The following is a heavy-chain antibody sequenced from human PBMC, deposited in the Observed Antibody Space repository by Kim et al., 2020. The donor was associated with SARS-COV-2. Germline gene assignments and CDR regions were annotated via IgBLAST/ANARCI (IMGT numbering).Heavy chain of an antibody. D-gene: IGHD5-12*01. CDR1: GFTFSSYA. V-gene: IGHV3-30*04. J-gene: IGHJ2*01. CDR3: ARDGVSGYDCNWYFDL. Sequence: GGSLRLSCAASGFTFSSYAMHWVRQAPGKGLEWVSVISYDGSNKYYVDSVKGRFTISRDNSKNTLYLQMNSLRAEDTAVYYCARDGVSGYDCNWYFDLWGRGTLVPVSS. CDR2: ISYDGSNK.